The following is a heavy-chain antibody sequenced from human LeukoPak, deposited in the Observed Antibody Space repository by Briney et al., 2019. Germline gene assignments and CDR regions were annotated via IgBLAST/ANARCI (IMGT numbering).Heavy chain of an antibody. CDR3: ARDLAYGDYIFDY. CDR1: VYTFTGYY. CDR2: INPNSGGT. Sequence: GAPVRVSCKPSVYTFTGYYMHWVRQAPGQGLEWMGWINPNSGGTNYAQKFQGRVTMTRDTSISTAYMELSRLRSDDTAVYYCARDLAYGDYIFDYWGQGTLVTVSS. J-gene: IGHJ4*02. V-gene: IGHV1-2*02. D-gene: IGHD4-17*01.